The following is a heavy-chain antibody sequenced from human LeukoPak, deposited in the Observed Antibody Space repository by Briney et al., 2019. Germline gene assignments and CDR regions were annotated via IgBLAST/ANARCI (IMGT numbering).Heavy chain of an antibody. D-gene: IGHD2-15*01. J-gene: IGHJ5*02. CDR2: IIPMLGIA. CDR3: ASLGRRQEQWFDP. CDR1: GGTFSSYT. Sequence: SVKVSCKASGGTFSSYTISWVRQAPGQGLELMGRIIPMLGIAKYAQKFQGRVTVTADTSTSTVYMELKSLRSEDTAVYYCASLGRRQEQWFDPWGQGTLVTVSS. V-gene: IGHV1-69*02.